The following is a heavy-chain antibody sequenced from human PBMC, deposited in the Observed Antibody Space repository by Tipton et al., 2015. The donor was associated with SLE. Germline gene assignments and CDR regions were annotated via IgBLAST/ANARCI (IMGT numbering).Heavy chain of an antibody. Sequence: TLSLTCTVSGGSISSGVYYWSWIRQHPGKGLEWIGYIYYSGSTYYNPSLKSRVTISVDTSKNQFSLKLSSVTAADTAVYYCARSSRDAFDIWGQGTMVTVSS. D-gene: IGHD3-10*01. CDR3: ARSSRDAFDI. J-gene: IGHJ3*02. CDR1: GGSISSGVYY. CDR2: IYYSGST. V-gene: IGHV4-31*03.